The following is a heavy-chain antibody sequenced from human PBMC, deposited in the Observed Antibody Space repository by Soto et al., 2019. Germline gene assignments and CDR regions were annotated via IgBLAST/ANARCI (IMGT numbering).Heavy chain of an antibody. CDR2: IYYSGST. D-gene: IGHD3-16*01. V-gene: IGHV4-59*08. CDR3: ARLGAQEIDP. CDR1: GGSISSYY. J-gene: IGHJ5*02. Sequence: SETLSLTCSVSGGSISSYYWSWIRQPPGKGLELIGYIYYSGSTNYNPSLKSRVTISVDTSKNQFSLKLSSVTAADTAVYYCARLGAQEIDPWGQGTLVNVSS.